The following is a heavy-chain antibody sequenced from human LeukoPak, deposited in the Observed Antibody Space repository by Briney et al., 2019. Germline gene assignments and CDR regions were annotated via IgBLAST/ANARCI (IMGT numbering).Heavy chain of an antibody. D-gene: IGHD6-19*01. V-gene: IGHV3-15*01. Sequence: GGSLRLSCAASGFTFSNAWMSWVRQAPGKGLEWVGRIKSKTGGGTADYAAPVKGRFTISRDDSKNTLYLQMNSLKTEDTAMYFCTTGMAGQWGQGTLVTVSS. CDR2: IKSKTGGGTA. CDR3: TTGMAGQ. J-gene: IGHJ4*02. CDR1: GFTFSNAW.